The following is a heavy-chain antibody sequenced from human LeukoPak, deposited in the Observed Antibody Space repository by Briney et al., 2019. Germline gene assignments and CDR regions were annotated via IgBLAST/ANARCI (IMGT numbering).Heavy chain of an antibody. CDR1: GFTFSDHY. CDR3: ARGHYGLDV. CDR2: IYNSASNT. J-gene: IGHJ6*02. Sequence: GGSLRLSCAASGFTFSDHYMSWIRQTPGKGLEWVSYIYNSASNTYYADSVKGRFTISRDNAKNVLYLQMNNLRVENTAVYYCARGHYGLDVWGQGTTVTVSS. V-gene: IGHV3-11*01.